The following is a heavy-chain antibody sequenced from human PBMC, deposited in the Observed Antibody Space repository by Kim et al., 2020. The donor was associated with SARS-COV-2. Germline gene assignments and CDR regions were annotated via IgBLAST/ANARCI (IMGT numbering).Heavy chain of an antibody. CDR2: ISWNSGSI. J-gene: IGHJ6*02. CDR1: GFTFDDYA. D-gene: IGHD3-10*01. CDR3: AKETKYGSGSYYIGYYYGMDV. V-gene: IGHV3-9*01. Sequence: GGSLRLSCAASGFTFDDYAMHWVRQAPGKGLEWVSGISWNSGSIGYADSVKGRFTISRDNAKNSLYLQMNSLRAEDTALYYCAKETKYGSGSYYIGYYYGMDVWGQGTTVTVSS.